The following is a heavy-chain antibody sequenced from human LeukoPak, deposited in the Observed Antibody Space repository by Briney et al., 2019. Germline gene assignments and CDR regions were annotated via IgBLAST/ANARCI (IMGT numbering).Heavy chain of an antibody. J-gene: IGHJ4*02. V-gene: IGHV3-73*01. D-gene: IGHD6-25*01. Sequence: QSGGSLRLSCAASGFTFSGSVIHWVRQASGKGLEWVGLTRGAAHSYATIYGESVKGRFTISRDDSRNTAHLQMNSLKTEDTAIYYCSHQSGGVVYWGQGTLVTVSS. CDR2: TRGAAHSYAT. CDR1: GFTFSGSV. CDR3: SHQSGGVVY.